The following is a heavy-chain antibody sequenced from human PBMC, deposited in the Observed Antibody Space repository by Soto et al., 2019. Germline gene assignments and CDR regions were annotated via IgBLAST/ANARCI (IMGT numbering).Heavy chain of an antibody. J-gene: IGHJ5*02. CDR2: IHWNDDK. V-gene: IGHV2-5*01. CDR3: AHTKDSSGFLTS. CDR1: GFSLSAYGVR. Sequence: ESGPTLVNPTHTLTLTCSFSGFSLSAYGVRVIWFRQPPGETLEWLALIHWNDDKRYSPYLKSRLIITKDTSKNQVVLTLTNLDPLDTGTYFCAHTKDSSGFLTSWGQGILVTVSS. D-gene: IGHD3-22*01.